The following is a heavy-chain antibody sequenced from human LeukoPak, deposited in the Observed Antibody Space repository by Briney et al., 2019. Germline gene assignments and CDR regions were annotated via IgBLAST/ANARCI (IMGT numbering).Heavy chain of an antibody. V-gene: IGHV3-13*01. Sequence: PGGSLRLSCAASGFTFSSYDMRWVRQATGKGLEWVSAIGTAGDTYYPGSVKGRFTISRENAKNSLYLQMNSLRAADTAVYYCARGYAVTTGSNYGMDVWGQGTTVTVSS. CDR2: IGTAGDT. CDR1: GFTFSSYD. J-gene: IGHJ6*02. D-gene: IGHD4-11*01. CDR3: ARGYAVTTGSNYGMDV.